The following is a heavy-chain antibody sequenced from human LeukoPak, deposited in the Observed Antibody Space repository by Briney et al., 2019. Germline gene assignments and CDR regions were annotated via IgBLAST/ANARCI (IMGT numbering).Heavy chain of an antibody. CDR2: IWYDASNK. CDR1: GFTFSSFG. V-gene: IGHV3-33*03. J-gene: IGHJ4*02. CDR3: ARSNANSFDS. D-gene: IGHD3-16*01. Sequence: PGGSLRLSCAASGFTFSSFGMHWVRQAPGKGLEWVAVIWYDASNKYYADSVKGRFTISRDNAKSSLYLQMNSLRAEDTAVYYCARSNANSFDSWGPGTLVTVSS.